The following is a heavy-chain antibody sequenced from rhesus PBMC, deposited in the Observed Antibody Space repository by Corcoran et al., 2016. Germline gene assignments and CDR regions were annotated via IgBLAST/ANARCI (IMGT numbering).Heavy chain of an antibody. CDR2: IDPSDSDT. CDR3: AKGTNPDFDY. D-gene: IGHD3S6*01. J-gene: IGHJ4*01. Sequence: EVQLVQSGAEVNRLGESLKISCKTSGYSFTIYWIRWVRQMPGNGLAWMGAIDPSDSDTRYSPSFQGQVTISADKSISTAYLQWSSLKASDSATYYCAKGTNPDFDYWGQGVLVTVSS. CDR1: GYSFTIYW. V-gene: IGHV5-2*01.